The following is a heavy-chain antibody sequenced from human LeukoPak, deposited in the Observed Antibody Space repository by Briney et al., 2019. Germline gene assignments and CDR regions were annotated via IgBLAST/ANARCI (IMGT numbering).Heavy chain of an antibody. CDR1: GGTFSSYA. V-gene: IGHV1-69*05. J-gene: IGHJ6*03. CDR3: ARGHKAQLWAILDYYYYYYMDV. Sequence: GSSVEVSCKASGGTFSSYAISWVRQAPGQGLEWMGGIIPIFGTANYAQKFQGRVTITTDESTSTAYMELSSLRSEDTAVYYCARGHKAQLWAILDYYYYYYMDVWGKGTTVTVSS. D-gene: IGHD5-18*01. CDR2: IIPIFGTA.